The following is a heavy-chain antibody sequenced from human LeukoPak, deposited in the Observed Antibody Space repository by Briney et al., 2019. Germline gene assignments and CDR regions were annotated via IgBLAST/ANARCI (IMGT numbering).Heavy chain of an antibody. CDR3: ARVGAPKKSYGFWSGYYDYFDY. Sequence: SETLSLTCTVSGGSISSYYWSWIRQPAGKGLEWIGRIYTSGSTNYNPSLKSRVTMSVDTSKNQFSLKLSSVTAADTAVYYCARVGAPKKSYGFWSGYYDYFDYWGQGTLVTVSS. J-gene: IGHJ4*02. CDR2: IYTSGST. V-gene: IGHV4-4*07. D-gene: IGHD3-3*01. CDR1: GGSISSYY.